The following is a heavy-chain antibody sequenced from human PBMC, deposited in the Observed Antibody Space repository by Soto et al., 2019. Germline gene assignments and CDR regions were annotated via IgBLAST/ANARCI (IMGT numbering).Heavy chain of an antibody. D-gene: IGHD2-15*01. V-gene: IGHV1-46*01. CDR2: INPSGIST. Sequence: QVQLVQSGAEVKKPGASVKVSCKTSGYSFTNYYLHWVRQAPGQGLEWMGLINPSGISTSYAQKFQGRVTMTRDTSTSTVDMDLSSLRSEDTAVYYCARSDNVAVAASSPVYFDYWGQGTLVTVSS. CDR3: ARSDNVAVAASSPVYFDY. CDR1: GYSFTNYY. J-gene: IGHJ4*02.